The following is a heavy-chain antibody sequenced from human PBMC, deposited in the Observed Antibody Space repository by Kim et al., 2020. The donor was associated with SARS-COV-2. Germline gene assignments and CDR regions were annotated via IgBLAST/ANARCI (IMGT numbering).Heavy chain of an antibody. J-gene: IGHJ5*02. CDR1: GGSIDSPTFY. V-gene: IGHV4-39*07. CDR3: ARDLTDNWHYARFDP. CDR2: LYCTAAT. D-gene: IGHD1-7*01. Sequence: SETLSLTCTVSGGSIDSPTFYWSWVRQSPRKGREGIGSLYCTAATYYNPSLKNRVTISLGTSRIQFSLSLTSLTVADVAVYYCARDLTDNWHYARFDPWGRGAQDPV.